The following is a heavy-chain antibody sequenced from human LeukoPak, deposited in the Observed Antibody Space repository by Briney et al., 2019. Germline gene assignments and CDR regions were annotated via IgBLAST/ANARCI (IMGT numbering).Heavy chain of an antibody. D-gene: IGHD5-18*01. J-gene: IGHJ4*02. CDR3: ARDNGYSYSEYYFDY. CDR2: INSDGINT. V-gene: IGHV3-74*01. CDR1: GFTFSNYW. Sequence: PGGSPRLSCAASGFTFSNYWMHWVRQAPGKGLVWVSRINSDGINTSYADSVKGRFTISRDNAKNTLNLQMNSLRAEDTAVYYCARDNGYSYSEYYFDYWGQGTLVTVSS.